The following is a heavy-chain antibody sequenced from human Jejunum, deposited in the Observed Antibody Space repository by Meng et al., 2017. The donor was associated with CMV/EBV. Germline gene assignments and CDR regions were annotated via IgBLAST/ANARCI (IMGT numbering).Heavy chain of an antibody. CDR3: AKTARIPTA. J-gene: IGHJ1*01. D-gene: IGHD2-21*01. CDR1: GDSIASYY. V-gene: IGHV4-59*01. CDR2: IHYRGDI. Sequence: RTCIVSGDSIASYYWTWFSQSPVKGLESIGYIHYRGDINYNPSRRSRATMSMDMSKNQFSLRLTSVTAADTAVYYCAKTARIPTAWGQGTLVTVSS.